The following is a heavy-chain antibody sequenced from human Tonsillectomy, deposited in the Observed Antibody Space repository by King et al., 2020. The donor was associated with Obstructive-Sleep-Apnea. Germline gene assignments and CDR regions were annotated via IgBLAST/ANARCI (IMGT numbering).Heavy chain of an antibody. D-gene: IGHD3-9*01. CDR3: AKGVGAGGDILTGYSPFDY. Sequence: VQLVESGGGLVQPGRSLRLSCAASGFKFDDYAMHWVRQAPGKGLEWVSGISWNSGSIDYADSVKGRFTISRNNAKNSLYLQMNSLRAEDTALYYCAKGVGAGGDILTGYSPFDYWGQGTLVTVSS. V-gene: IGHV3-9*01. CDR1: GFKFDDYA. J-gene: IGHJ4*02. CDR2: ISWNSGSI.